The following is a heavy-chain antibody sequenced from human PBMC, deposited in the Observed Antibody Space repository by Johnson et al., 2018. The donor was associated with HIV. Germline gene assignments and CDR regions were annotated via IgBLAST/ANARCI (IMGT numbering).Heavy chain of an antibody. Sequence: VQLVESGGGVVQPGGSLRLSCAASGFTFSSYGMHWVRQAPGKGLEWVAVISYDGSNKYYADSVKGRFTISRDNSKNTLYLQMNSLKTEDTAVYYCTTDGRYWIVGATRDAFDIWGQGTMVTVSS. CDR3: TTDGRYWIVGATRDAFDI. CDR1: GFTFSSYG. V-gene: IGHV3-30*19. CDR2: ISYDGSNK. J-gene: IGHJ3*02. D-gene: IGHD1-26*01.